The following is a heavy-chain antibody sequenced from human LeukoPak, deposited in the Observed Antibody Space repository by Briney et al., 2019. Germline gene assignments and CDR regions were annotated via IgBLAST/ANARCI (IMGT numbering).Heavy chain of an antibody. J-gene: IGHJ4*02. CDR1: GFTFSNYA. CDR3: AKPVIWNTATNYYFDY. V-gene: IGHV3-23*01. CDR2: ISGSGHTP. D-gene: IGHD1/OR15-1a*01. Sequence: GGSLRLSCAASGFTFSNYALSWVRQAPGKGLEWVSSISGSGHTPYYADSVKGRFPISRDSSKNTLALQTNSLRADDTAVYYCAKPVIWNTATNYYFDYGGQGTLVTVSS.